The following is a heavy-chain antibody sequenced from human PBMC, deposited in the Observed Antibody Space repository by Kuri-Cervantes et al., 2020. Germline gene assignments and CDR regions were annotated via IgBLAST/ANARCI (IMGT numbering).Heavy chain of an antibody. CDR3: ARGIYWFDP. CDR2: IKSKTDGGTT. J-gene: IGHJ5*02. V-gene: IGHV3-15*01. Sequence: GGSLRLSCAASGFTFSNAWMSWVRQAPGKGLEWVGRIKSKTDGGTTDYAAPVKGRFTISRDDSKNTLYLQMNSLRAEDTAVYYCARGIYWFDPWGQGTLVTVSS. CDR1: GFTFSNAW.